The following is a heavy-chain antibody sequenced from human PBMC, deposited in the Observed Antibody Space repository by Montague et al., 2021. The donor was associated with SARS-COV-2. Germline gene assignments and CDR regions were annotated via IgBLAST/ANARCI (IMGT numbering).Heavy chain of an antibody. CDR1: GGSISSDY. V-gene: IGHV4-59*01. D-gene: IGHD6-19*01. Sequence: SETLSLTCTVSGGSISSDYRSWIRQPQGKGLEWIWYSYYSGSTNYNPSLKSRGTISVATSKNKFSRKLSSVTAADTAAADCARGSGWLGNAFYIWGRGTLVAVSS. J-gene: IGHJ3*02. CDR2: SYYSGST. CDR3: ARGSGWLGNAFYI.